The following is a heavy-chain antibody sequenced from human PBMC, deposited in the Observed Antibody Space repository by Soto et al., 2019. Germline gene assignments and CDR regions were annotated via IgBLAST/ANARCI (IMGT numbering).Heavy chain of an antibody. J-gene: IGHJ6*02. CDR2: ISGSADST. V-gene: IGHV3-23*01. Sequence: EVQLLESGGGFIHPGGSLRLSCAASGFSFSSFAMNWVSQAPGKGLEWVSIISGSADSTFYADSVKARFTISRDNSKSTLYLQINSLRAEDTAVYYCAKTRGAMIYAISVYGMDVWGQGTTVTVSS. CDR1: GFSFSSFA. D-gene: IGHD2-8*01. CDR3: AKTRGAMIYAISVYGMDV.